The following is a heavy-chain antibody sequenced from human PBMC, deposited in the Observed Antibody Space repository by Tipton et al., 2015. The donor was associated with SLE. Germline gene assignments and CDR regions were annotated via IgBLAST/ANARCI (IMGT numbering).Heavy chain of an antibody. CDR1: GGSISSGGYY. D-gene: IGHD6-19*01. Sequence: TLSLTCTVSGGSISSGGYYWSWIRQHPGKGLEWIGYIYYSGSTYYNPSLKSRVTISVDTSKNQFSLKLSSVTAADTAVYYCARSPTPISSGWYPYWGQGTMVTVSS. J-gene: IGHJ3*01. CDR3: ARSPTPISSGWYPY. V-gene: IGHV4-31*03. CDR2: IYYSGST.